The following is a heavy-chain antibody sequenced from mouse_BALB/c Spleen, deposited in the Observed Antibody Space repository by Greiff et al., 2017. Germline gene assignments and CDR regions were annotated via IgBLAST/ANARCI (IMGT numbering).Heavy chain of an antibody. CDR1: GFTFSDYY. D-gene: IGHD2-14*01. V-gene: IGHV5-4*02. Sequence: EVQLVESGGGLVKPGGSLKLSCAASGFTFSDYYMYWVRQTPEKRLEWVATISDGGSYTYYPDSVKGRFTISRDNAKNNLYLQMSSLKSEDTAMYYCARGHRYDGAMDYWGQGTSGTVSS. J-gene: IGHJ4*01. CDR2: ISDGGSYT. CDR3: ARGHRYDGAMDY.